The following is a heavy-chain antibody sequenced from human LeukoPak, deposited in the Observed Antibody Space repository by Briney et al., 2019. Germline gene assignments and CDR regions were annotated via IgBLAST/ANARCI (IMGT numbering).Heavy chain of an antibody. V-gene: IGHV1-18*01. Sequence: ASVKVSCKASGYTFTSYGISWVRQAPGQRLEWMGWISAYNGNTNYAQKLQGRVTMTTDTSTSTAYMELRSLRSDDTAVYYCARDRIYDYVWGSYLWDYWGQGTLVTVSS. J-gene: IGHJ4*02. CDR2: ISAYNGNT. D-gene: IGHD3-16*02. CDR1: GYTFTSYG. CDR3: ARDRIYDYVWGSYLWDY.